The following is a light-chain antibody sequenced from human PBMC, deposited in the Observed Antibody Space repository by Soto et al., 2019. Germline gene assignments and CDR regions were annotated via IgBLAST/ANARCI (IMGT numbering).Light chain of an antibody. Sequence: QCPLTQPAPVSGSPGQSITISCTGTISDVGGYNYVSWYQQHPGKAPKLMIYEVSNRPSGVSNRFSGSKYGNTASLTISGLQADDEADYYCSSYTSSSTLLVFGTGTKVTVL. J-gene: IGLJ1*01. CDR3: SSYTSSSTLLV. CDR2: EVS. CDR1: ISDVGGYNY. V-gene: IGLV2-14*01.